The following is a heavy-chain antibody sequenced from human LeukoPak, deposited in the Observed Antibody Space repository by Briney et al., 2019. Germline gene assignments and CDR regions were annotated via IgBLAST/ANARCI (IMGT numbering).Heavy chain of an antibody. CDR2: INPSGGST. V-gene: IGHV1-46*01. CDR3: ARDSLRNWFDP. Sequence: ASVKVSCKASGYTFTSYYMHWVRQAPGQGLEWMGIINPSGGSTSYAQKFQGRVTMTRDMSTSTIYMELSSLRSEDTAVYYCARDSLRNWFDPWGQGTLATVSS. J-gene: IGHJ5*02. CDR1: GYTFTSYY.